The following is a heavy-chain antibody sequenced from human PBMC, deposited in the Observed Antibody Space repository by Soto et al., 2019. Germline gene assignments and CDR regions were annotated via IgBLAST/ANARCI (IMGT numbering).Heavy chain of an antibody. Sequence: EVQLVESGGGLVQPGGSLRLSCAASGFTFSSYAMHWVRQAPGKGLEYVSAISSNGGSTYYANSVKGRFTISRDNSKNTLYLQMGSLRAEDMAVYYCARRYSSGWFGAFDIWGQGTMVTVSS. CDR3: ARRYSSGWFGAFDI. J-gene: IGHJ3*02. V-gene: IGHV3-64*01. D-gene: IGHD6-19*01. CDR1: GFTFSSYA. CDR2: ISSNGGST.